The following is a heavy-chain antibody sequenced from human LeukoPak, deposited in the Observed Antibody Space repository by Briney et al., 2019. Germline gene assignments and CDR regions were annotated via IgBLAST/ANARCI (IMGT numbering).Heavy chain of an antibody. CDR1: GGSISSNSAA. V-gene: IGHV6-1*01. D-gene: IGHD6-13*01. CDR3: AQSYSSSWLDAFDI. J-gene: IGHJ3*02. Sequence: SQTLSLTCAISGGSISSNSAAWNWIRQSPSRGLEWLGRTYYRSKWYNDYAVSVKSRITINPDTSKNQFSLQLNSVTPEDTAVYYCAQSYSSSWLDAFDIWGQGTMVTVSS. CDR2: TYYRSKWYN.